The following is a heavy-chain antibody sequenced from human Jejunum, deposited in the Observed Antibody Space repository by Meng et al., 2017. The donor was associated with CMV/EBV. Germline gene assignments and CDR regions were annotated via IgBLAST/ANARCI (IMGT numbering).Heavy chain of an antibody. CDR2: IKRKTEGRTT. V-gene: IGHV3-15*01. CDR1: TFSVAW. J-gene: IGHJ6*02. D-gene: IGHD6-6*01. CDR3: ARVWGEYTKSGGMDV. Sequence: TFSVAWMTWVRQAAGKGVEWVGRIKRKTEGRTTDYAGPVKGRFTVSRDNAKNLLYLQMNSLRVEDTAVYYCARVWGEYTKSGGMDVWGQGATVTVSS.